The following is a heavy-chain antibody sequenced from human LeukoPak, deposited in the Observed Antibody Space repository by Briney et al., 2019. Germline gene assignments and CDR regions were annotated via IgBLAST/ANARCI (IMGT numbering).Heavy chain of an antibody. J-gene: IGHJ3*02. V-gene: IGHV4-38-2*02. Sequence: SETLSLTCTVNGYSISRGYYWGWIRQPPGTGLEWIGSVYHSGSSYYNPSLKSRVTISVDTSKNQFSLKLSSVTAADTAVYYCARDNYYESSGYYEAFDIWGQGTMVTVSS. CDR3: ARDNYYESSGYYEAFDI. CDR1: GYSISRGYY. CDR2: VYHSGSS. D-gene: IGHD3-22*01.